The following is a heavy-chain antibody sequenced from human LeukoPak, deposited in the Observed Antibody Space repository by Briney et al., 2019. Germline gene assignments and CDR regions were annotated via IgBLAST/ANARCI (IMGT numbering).Heavy chain of an antibody. CDR2: INSDGSST. CDR1: GFTFSSYW. CDR3: ARSTIFGVEIDY. V-gene: IGHV3-74*01. J-gene: IGHJ4*02. D-gene: IGHD3-3*01. Sequence: QAGGSLRLSCAASGFTFSSYWMHWVRQAPGTGLVWVSRINSDGSSTSYADSVKGRFTISRDNAKNTLYLQMNSLRAEDTAVYYCARSTIFGVEIDYWGQGTLVTVSS.